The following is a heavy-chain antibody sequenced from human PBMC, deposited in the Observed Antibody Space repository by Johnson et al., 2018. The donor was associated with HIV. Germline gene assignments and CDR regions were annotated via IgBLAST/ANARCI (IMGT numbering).Heavy chain of an antibody. J-gene: IGHJ3*02. V-gene: IGHV3-7*04. Sequence: VQLVESGGGLVQPGGSLRLSCAASGFTFDDYGMSWVRQAPGKGLEWVANIKQDGREKYEVDSVKGRFTISRDNAKNSLYLQMNSLRHEDTAVSYCARVGRAFAIWCQGTMVTVS. CDR2: IKQDGREK. CDR3: ARVGRAFAI. CDR1: GFTFDDYG.